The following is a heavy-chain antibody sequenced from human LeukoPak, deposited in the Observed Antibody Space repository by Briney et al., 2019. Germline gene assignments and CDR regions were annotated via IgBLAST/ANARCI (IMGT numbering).Heavy chain of an antibody. D-gene: IGHD1-26*01. CDR3: ARDPRVGATPY. J-gene: IGHJ4*02. CDR2: IYTSGST. CDR1: VGSISSGSYF. V-gene: IGHV4-61*02. Sequence: SQTLSLTCTVSVGSISSGSYFWSWIRQPAGKGLEWIGRIYTSGSTNYNPSLKSRVTISVDTSKNQFSLKLSSVTAEGTAVYYGARDPRVGATPYWGQGTLVTVSS.